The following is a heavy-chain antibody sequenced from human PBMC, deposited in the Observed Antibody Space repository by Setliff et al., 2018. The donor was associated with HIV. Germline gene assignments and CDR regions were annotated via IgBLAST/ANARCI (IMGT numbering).Heavy chain of an antibody. CDR1: GYTFTDYY. V-gene: IGHV1-2*06. D-gene: IGHD2-8*01. CDR3: ASKLHCTNGVCLDAFDI. J-gene: IGHJ3*02. CDR2: INPNSGGT. Sequence: ASVKVSCKPSGYTFTDYYMHWVRQAPGQGLEWMGRINPNSGGTNYAEKFQGRVTMTRDTSISTAFMDLSRLRSDDTAVYYCASKLHCTNGVCLDAFDIWGQGTMVTVSS.